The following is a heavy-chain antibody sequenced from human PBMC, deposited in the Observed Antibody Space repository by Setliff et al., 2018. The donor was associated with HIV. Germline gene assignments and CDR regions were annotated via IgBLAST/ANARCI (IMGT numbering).Heavy chain of an antibody. V-gene: IGHV4-39*07. CDR2: VYYSGRT. D-gene: IGHD6-13*01. J-gene: IGHJ4*02. CDR1: GGSISSSSYY. Sequence: SETLSLTCIVSGGSISSSSYYWGWIRQPPGKGLEWIGTVYYSGRTYYNPSLKSRVTISVDTSENQFSLKLSSVTAADTAVYYCARDGYSSSWYVISGSFDYWGQGILVTVSS. CDR3: ARDGYSSSWYVISGSFDY.